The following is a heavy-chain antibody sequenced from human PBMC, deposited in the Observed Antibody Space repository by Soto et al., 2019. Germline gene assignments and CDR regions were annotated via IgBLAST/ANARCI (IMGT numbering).Heavy chain of an antibody. CDR1: ASTFTGYT. Sequence: QVHLVQSGTEVKEPGASVKVSCKASASTFTGYTINWVRQAPGQGLEWMGWISTFNGNTKYAGNFEGRVTMTTNPPTTTAYMELTSLTFDDPAVYFCARGTVTSGRWFGPWGQGTLVSVSS. CDR2: ISTFNGNT. V-gene: IGHV1-18*04. D-gene: IGHD4-17*01. J-gene: IGHJ5*02. CDR3: ARGTVTSGRWFGP.